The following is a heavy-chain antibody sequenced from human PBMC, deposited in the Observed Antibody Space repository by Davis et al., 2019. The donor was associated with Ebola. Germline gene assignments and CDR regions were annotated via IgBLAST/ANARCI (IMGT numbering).Heavy chain of an antibody. D-gene: IGHD3-3*01. CDR1: GYTFTSYY. CDR3: ARDHEVLRFLEWFNPLGLFDY. J-gene: IGHJ4*02. CDR2: INPSGGST. V-gene: IGHV1-46*01. Sequence: ASVKVSCKASGYTFTSYYMHWVRQAPGQGLEWMGIINPSGGSTSYAQKFQGRVTMTRDTSTSTVYMELSSLRSEDTAVYYCARDHEVLRFLEWFNPLGLFDYWGQGTLVTVSS.